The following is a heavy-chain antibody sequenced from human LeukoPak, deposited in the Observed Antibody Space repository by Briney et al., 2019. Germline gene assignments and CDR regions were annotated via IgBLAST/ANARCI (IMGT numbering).Heavy chain of an antibody. J-gene: IGHJ4*02. D-gene: IGHD3-22*01. Sequence: PGRSLRLSCVVSGFTFSTYAMHWVRQAPGKGLEWVAIISYDGSDKYYADSVKGRFTISRDNSKNTLYLQMNSLRAEDTAVYYCAKSSSYYDSRGYYSPDYFDYWGQGTLVTVSS. CDR1: GFTFSTYA. V-gene: IGHV3-30*18. CDR3: AKSSSYYDSRGYYSPDYFDY. CDR2: ISYDGSDK.